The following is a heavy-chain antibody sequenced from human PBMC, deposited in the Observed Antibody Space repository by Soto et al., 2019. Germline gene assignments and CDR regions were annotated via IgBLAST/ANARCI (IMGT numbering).Heavy chain of an antibody. Sequence: QVQLVQSGAEVKKPGASVKVSCKASGYTFTSYGISWVRQAPGQGLEWMGWISAYNGNTNYAQKLQGRVTMTTDTSQGQGYIEVRRLRSDDNAVYFCARDGSGDYGFYYYYGMDVWGQGTTVTVSS. CDR2: ISAYNGNT. CDR1: GYTFTSYG. CDR3: ARDGSGDYGFYYYYGMDV. D-gene: IGHD4-17*01. J-gene: IGHJ6*02. V-gene: IGHV1-18*01.